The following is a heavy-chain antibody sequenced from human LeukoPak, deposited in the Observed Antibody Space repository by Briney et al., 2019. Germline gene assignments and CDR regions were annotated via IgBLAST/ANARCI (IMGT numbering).Heavy chain of an antibody. CDR1: GGSISSGGYS. CDR3: ARQGQDNWFDP. V-gene: IGHV4-30-2*01. CDR2: IYHSGST. Sequence: SQTLSLTCAVSGGSISSGGYSWSWIRQPPGKGLEWIGYIYHSGSTNYNPSLKSRVTISVDTSKNQFSLKLSSVTAADTAVYYCARQGQDNWFDPWGQGTLVTVSS. J-gene: IGHJ5*02.